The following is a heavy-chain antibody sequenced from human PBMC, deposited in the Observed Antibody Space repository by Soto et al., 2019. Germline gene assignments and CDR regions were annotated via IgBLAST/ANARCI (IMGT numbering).Heavy chain of an antibody. J-gene: IGHJ6*02. CDR2: ISTDNGDT. CDR1: GYTFTAYD. CDR3: AREGVAPYYYYGMDV. V-gene: IGHV1-3*04. D-gene: IGHD5-12*01. Sequence: ASVKVSCKASGYTFTAYDMHWVRQAPGQRLEWMGWISTDNGDTNYAQTFQGRVTMTTDTSTSTVHMEVRSLRSDDTAVYYCAREGVAPYYYYGMDVWGQGTPVTVSS.